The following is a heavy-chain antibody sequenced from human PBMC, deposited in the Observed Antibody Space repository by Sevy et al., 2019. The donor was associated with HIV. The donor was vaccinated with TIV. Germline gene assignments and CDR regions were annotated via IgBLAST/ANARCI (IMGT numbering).Heavy chain of an antibody. V-gene: IGHV1-2*02. D-gene: IGHD2-15*01. Sequence: ASVKVSCKASGYTFTCYYMHWVRQAPGQGLEWMGWINPNSGGTNYAQKFQGRVTMTRDTSISTAYMELSRLRSDDTAVYYCARITVGYCSGGSCYSDNFDYWGQGTLVTVSS. CDR3: ARITVGYCSGGSCYSDNFDY. J-gene: IGHJ4*02. CDR2: INPNSGGT. CDR1: GYTFTCYY.